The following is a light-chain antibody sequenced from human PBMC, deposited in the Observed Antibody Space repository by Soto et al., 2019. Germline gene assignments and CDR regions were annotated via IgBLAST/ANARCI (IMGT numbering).Light chain of an antibody. V-gene: IGLV2-14*01. J-gene: IGLJ1*01. Sequence: QSVLTQPASVSGSPGQSITISYTGTSSDVGGYNYVSWYQQHPGKAPKLIIFEVTNRPSGVSIRFSASKSGDTASLTISGLQAEDEADYYCSSYTGTHTLYVFGTGTKVTVL. CDR1: SSDVGGYNY. CDR2: EVT. CDR3: SSYTGTHTLYV.